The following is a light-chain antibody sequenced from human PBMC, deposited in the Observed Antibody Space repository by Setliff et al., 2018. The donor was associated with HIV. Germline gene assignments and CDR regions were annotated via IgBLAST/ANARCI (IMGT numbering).Light chain of an antibody. Sequence: QSVLPQPASVSGSPGQSITISCIGTSSDIGTYNYVSWYQHHPGKAPRLIIYGVNNRPSGVSDRFSGSKSGNTASLTISGLQAEDEAHYYCNSYTTSTTRVFGGGTKVTVL. CDR2: GVN. J-gene: IGLJ3*02. CDR3: NSYTTSTTRV. CDR1: SSDIGTYNY. V-gene: IGLV2-14*01.